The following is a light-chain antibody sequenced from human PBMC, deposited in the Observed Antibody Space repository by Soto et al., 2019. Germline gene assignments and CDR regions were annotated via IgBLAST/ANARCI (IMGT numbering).Light chain of an antibody. V-gene: IGKV3-15*01. CDR2: GAS. CDR3: QQYNNWPWT. CDR1: QSVSSN. J-gene: IGKJ1*01. Sequence: EIVMTQSPATLSVSPGERATLSCRASQSVSSNLAWYQQKPGQAPRLLIYGASTRATGIPARFSGSGSGTEFTLTISSLKSEDFAVYYFQQYNNWPWTFGQGTKVEIK.